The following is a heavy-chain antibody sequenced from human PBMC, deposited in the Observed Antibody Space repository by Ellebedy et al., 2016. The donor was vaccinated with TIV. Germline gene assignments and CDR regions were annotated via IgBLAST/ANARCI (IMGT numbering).Heavy chain of an antibody. Sequence: SVKVSXXASGYTFTSYGISWVRQAPGQGLEWMGGIIPIFGTANYAQKFQGRVTITADESTSTAYMELSSLRSEDTAVYYCARDRAVRGVNVAAYWGQGTLVTVSS. J-gene: IGHJ4*02. V-gene: IGHV1-69*13. CDR1: GYTFTSYG. D-gene: IGHD3-10*01. CDR2: IIPIFGTA. CDR3: ARDRAVRGVNVAAY.